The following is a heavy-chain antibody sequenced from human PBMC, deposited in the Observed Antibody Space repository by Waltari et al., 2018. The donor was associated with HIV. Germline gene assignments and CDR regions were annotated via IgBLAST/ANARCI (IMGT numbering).Heavy chain of an antibody. CDR2: MNPKTGNT. J-gene: IGHJ4*02. D-gene: IGHD4-17*01. Sequence: QVQLVQSGTEVKEPGASLKVSCKASGYPFSANAINWVRQAPGQGLEWMGWMNPKTGNTGFAQTLQGRVILTRDASMNTAYMELNNLTSGDTAVYYCARQGAGDYGDYLFDYWGQGTLLTVSS. CDR1: GYPFSANA. CDR3: ARQGAGDYGDYLFDY. V-gene: IGHV1-8*01.